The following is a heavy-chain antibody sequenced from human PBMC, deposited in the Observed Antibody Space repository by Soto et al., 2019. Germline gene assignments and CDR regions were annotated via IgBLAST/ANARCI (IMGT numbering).Heavy chain of an antibody. CDR1: GFTFGSYA. J-gene: IGHJ4*02. Sequence: GGSLRLSCEGSGFTFGSYAMSWVRQAPGKGLEWVSLISGAGGSTSYADSVKGRFTISRDNSKSTLYLQMDSLRPEDTATYYCAGDYYDFWSGFLDYWGQGTPVPVSP. D-gene: IGHD3-3*01. CDR2: ISGAGGST. CDR3: AGDYYDFWSGFLDY. V-gene: IGHV3-23*01.